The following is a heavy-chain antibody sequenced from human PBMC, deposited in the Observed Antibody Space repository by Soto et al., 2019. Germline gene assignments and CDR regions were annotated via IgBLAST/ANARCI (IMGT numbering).Heavy chain of an antibody. V-gene: IGHV3-53*01. CDR2: IYSGGST. CDR1: GFIVSSYY. CDR3: ARGGNYVFDY. J-gene: IGHJ4*02. Sequence: PGGSLRLSCAGSGFIVSSYYMSWVRQAPGKGLEWISVIYSGGSTYYADSVKGRFTISRDNSENTLYLQLNSLRAEDTAVYYCARGGNYVFDYWGQGTLVTVSS. D-gene: IGHD1-26*01.